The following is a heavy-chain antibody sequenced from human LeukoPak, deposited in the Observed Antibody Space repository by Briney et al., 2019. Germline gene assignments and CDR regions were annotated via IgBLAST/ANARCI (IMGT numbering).Heavy chain of an antibody. CDR1: GYTFTSYG. CDR3: AREAGRVTMVRGVISPYYFDY. J-gene: IGHJ4*02. V-gene: IGHV1-18*04. CDR2: ISAYNGNT. Sequence: ASVKVSCKASGYTFTSYGISWVRQAPGQGLEWMGWISAYNGNTNYAQKLQGRVTMTTDTSTSTAYMELRGLRSDDTAVYYCAREAGRVTMVRGVISPYYFDYWGQGTLVTVSS. D-gene: IGHD3-10*01.